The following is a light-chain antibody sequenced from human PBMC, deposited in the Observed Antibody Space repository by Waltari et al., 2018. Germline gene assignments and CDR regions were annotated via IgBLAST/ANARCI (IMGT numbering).Light chain of an antibody. J-gene: IGKJ1*01. CDR2: KAS. V-gene: IGKV1-5*03. CDR3: QQYNTYSGT. CDR1: QSISSW. Sequence: SPSTLSASVGDSVTITCRASQSISSWLAWYQQKPGKAPKLLIDKASSLESGVPSRFSGSGSGTEFTLTISSLQPDDFATYYCQQYNTYSGTFGQGTKVEIK.